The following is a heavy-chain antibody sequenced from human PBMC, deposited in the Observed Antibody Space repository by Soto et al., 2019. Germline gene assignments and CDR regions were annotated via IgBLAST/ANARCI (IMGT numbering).Heavy chain of an antibody. Sequence: QVQLVQSGAEVKKPGASVKVSCKASGYTFTSYGISWVRQAPGQGLEWMGWISAYNGNTNYAQKLQGRVTMTTDTSTSTAYRELRSLRSDDTAVYYWARGREEAYGGGDCYLDYWGQGTLVTVSS. CDR2: ISAYNGNT. CDR1: GYTFTSYG. CDR3: ARGREEAYGGGDCYLDY. V-gene: IGHV1-18*01. D-gene: IGHD2-21*01. J-gene: IGHJ4*02.